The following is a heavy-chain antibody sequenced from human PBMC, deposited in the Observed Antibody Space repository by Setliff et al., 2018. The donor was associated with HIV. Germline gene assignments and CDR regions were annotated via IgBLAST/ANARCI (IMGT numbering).Heavy chain of an antibody. CDR1: GYTFENYG. V-gene: IGHV3-20*04. Sequence: GGSLRLSCGGFGYTFENYGMSWFRQTPGKGLEWVSGVNWNGDNTAYADSVKGRFTISRDNAKNSLYLQMNSLRAEDTAVYYCARVSSGWSWFDPWGQGTLVTVSS. CDR3: ARVSSGWSWFDP. J-gene: IGHJ5*02. CDR2: VNWNGDNT. D-gene: IGHD6-19*01.